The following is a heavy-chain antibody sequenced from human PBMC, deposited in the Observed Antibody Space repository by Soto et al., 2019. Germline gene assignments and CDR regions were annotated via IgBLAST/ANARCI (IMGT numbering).Heavy chain of an antibody. J-gene: IGHJ4*02. CDR3: ARGGGSPYHDHEFDY. CDR1: GVSTSNHY. CDR2: IYYRGTT. D-gene: IGHD2-2*01. V-gene: IGHV4-59*11. Sequence: QVQLQESGPGLVKPSETLSLTCSVSGVSTSNHYWTWIRKPPGQGPEWIGCIYYRGTTNYNASFNSRVTISVDTSKNQFSLKLTSVTTADTAVYYCARGGGSPYHDHEFDYWARESWSPSPQ.